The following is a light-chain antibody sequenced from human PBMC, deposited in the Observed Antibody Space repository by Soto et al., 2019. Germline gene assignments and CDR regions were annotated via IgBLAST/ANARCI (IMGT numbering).Light chain of an antibody. CDR1: QSVSSSY. CDR2: GAS. Sequence: EIVLTQSPGTLSLSPGERATLSCRASQSVSSSYLAWYQQKPGQAPRLLIYGASSRATGIPDRFSGSGSGTYFTLTISRLAPEASAVYYCQQYGSSGYTFGQGTKLEIK. CDR3: QQYGSSGYT. V-gene: IGKV3-20*01. J-gene: IGKJ2*01.